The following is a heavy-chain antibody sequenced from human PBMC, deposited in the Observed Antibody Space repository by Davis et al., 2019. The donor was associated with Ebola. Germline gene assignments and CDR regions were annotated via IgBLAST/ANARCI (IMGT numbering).Heavy chain of an antibody. J-gene: IGHJ4*02. Sequence: GESLKISCTVSGFTFTSYAMTWVRQAPGKGLEWVSAISGSGGSTYYADSVKGRFTISRDNSKKTLYLQMNSLRAEDTAVYYCARSPAAAGDYWGQGTLVTVSS. CDR1: GFTFTSYA. CDR2: ISGSGGST. D-gene: IGHD6-13*01. V-gene: IGHV3-23*01. CDR3: ARSPAAAGDY.